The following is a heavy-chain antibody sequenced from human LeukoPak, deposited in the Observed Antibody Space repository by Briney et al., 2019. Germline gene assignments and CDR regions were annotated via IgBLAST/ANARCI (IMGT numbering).Heavy chain of an antibody. CDR3: ARGRGVLRYFDWQYYYYYMDV. D-gene: IGHD3-9*01. J-gene: IGHJ6*03. V-gene: IGHV4-34*01. Sequence: PSETLSLTCTVSGGSISSYYWSWIRQPPGKGLEWIGEINHSGSTNYNPSLKSRVTISVDTSKNQFSLKLSSVTAADTAVYYCARGRGVLRYFDWQYYYYYMDVWGKGTTVTISS. CDR1: GGSISSYY. CDR2: INHSGST.